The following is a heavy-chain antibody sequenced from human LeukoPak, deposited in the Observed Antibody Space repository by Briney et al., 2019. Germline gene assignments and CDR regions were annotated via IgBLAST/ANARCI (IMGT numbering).Heavy chain of an antibody. J-gene: IGHJ5*02. CDR2: ISGSGETK. CDR3: VRLHYCALLDP. CDR1: GFTFSNQY. V-gene: IGHV3-11*04. D-gene: IGHD3-10*01. Sequence: GGSLRLSCAASGFTFSNQYMIWIRQAPGKGPEWVSYISGSGETKYYADSVKGRFTISKDNAKNSLDLQMNSLRAEDTAVYYCVRLHYCALLDPWGQGTLVTVSS.